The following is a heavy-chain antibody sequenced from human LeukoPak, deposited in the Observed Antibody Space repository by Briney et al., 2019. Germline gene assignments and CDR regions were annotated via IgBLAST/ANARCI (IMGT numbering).Heavy chain of an antibody. CDR2: IYSGGTT. Sequence: GGSLRLSCVASGFTVSSSYMTWVRQAPGKGLEWVSFIYSGGTTYYADSVKGRFTISRDNSKNTLYLQMNSLRAEDTAVYYCARQIGGGWSFDYWGQGTLVTVSS. CDR3: ARQIGGGWSFDY. V-gene: IGHV3-66*04. J-gene: IGHJ4*02. CDR1: GFTVSSSY. D-gene: IGHD6-19*01.